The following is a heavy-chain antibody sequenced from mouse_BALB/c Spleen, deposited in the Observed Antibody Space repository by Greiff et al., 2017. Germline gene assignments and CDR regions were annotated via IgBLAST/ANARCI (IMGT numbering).Heavy chain of an antibody. Sequence: VQRVESGAELAKPGASVKMSCKASGYTFTSYWMHWVKQRPGQGLEWIGYINPSTGYTEYNQKFKDKATLTADKSSSTAYMQLSSLTSEDSAVYYCARWGPIYYGNYPFAYWGQGTLVTVSA. V-gene: IGHV1-7*01. CDR1: GYTFTSYW. CDR3: ARWGPIYYGNYPFAY. CDR2: INPSTGYT. D-gene: IGHD2-1*01. J-gene: IGHJ3*01.